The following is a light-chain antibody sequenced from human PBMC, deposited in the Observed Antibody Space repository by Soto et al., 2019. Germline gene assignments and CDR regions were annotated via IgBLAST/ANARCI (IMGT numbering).Light chain of an antibody. J-gene: IGLJ3*02. CDR3: TSYTSRSTWM. V-gene: IGLV2-14*01. Sequence: QSALTQPASVSGSPGQSITISCTGTSSDVGAYNFVSWYQQHPGKAPKLMIYEVTNRPSGVSDRFSGSKSGNTASLTISGLQTDDEADYYCTSYTSRSTWMFGGGTKVTVL. CDR1: SSDVGAYNF. CDR2: EVT.